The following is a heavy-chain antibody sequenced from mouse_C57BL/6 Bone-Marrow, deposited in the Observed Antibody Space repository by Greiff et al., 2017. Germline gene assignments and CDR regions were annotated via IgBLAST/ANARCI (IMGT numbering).Heavy chain of an antibody. V-gene: IGHV1-52*01. Sequence: QVQLQQPGAELVRPGSSVKLSCKASGYTFTSYWMHWVKQRPIQGLEWIGNIDPSDSETHYNQKFKDKATLTVDKSSSTAYMQLSSLTSEDSAVYYCARYGADGYYGFAYWGQGTLVTVSA. CDR3: ARYGADGYYGFAY. J-gene: IGHJ3*01. D-gene: IGHD2-3*01. CDR1: GYTFTSYW. CDR2: IDPSDSET.